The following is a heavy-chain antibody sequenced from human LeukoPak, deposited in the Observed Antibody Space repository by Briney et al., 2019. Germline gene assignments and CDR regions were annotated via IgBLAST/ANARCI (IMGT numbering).Heavy chain of an antibody. Sequence: GGSLRLSCAASGFTVSSNYMSWVRQAPGKGLEWVSVIYSGGSTYYADSVKGRFTISRDNSKNTLYLQMNSLRAEDTAVYYCAGWSYYYYGMDVWGQGTTVTVSS. J-gene: IGHJ6*02. CDR1: GFTVSSNY. CDR3: AGWSYYYYGMDV. CDR2: IYSGGST. V-gene: IGHV3-53*01. D-gene: IGHD6-19*01.